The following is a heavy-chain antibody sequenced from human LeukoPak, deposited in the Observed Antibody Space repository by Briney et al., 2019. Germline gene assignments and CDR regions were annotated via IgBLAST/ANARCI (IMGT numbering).Heavy chain of an antibody. CDR3: ARDPGYGLGVDYGDY. J-gene: IGHJ4*02. D-gene: IGHD3-10*01. CDR1: GFTVSGNY. V-gene: IGHV3-66*01. CDR2: IYRGGNI. Sequence: GGSLRLSCAASGFTVSGNYMSWVRQAPGKSLEWLSVIYRGGNIYYADSVKGRFTISRDSSKNTVFLQMDSLRAEDTAVYYCARDPGYGLGVDYGDYWGQGTLVTVSS.